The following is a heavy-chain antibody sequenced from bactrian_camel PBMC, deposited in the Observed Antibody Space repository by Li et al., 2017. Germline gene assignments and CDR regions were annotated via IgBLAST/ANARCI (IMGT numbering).Heavy chain of an antibody. CDR1: GRSNENYF. Sequence: HVQLVESGGGSVQAGGSLRLSCAISGRSNENYFLAWFRQPPGKEREGVAAMYTGFGGGNIYYADSVKGRFTISRDNAKHTLYLQLNSLKTEDTAIYYCATATIPGVRYFFGYWGQGTQVTVS. D-gene: IGHD2*01. J-gene: IGHJ6*01. CDR2: MYTGFGGGNI. CDR3: ATATIPGVRYFFGY. V-gene: IGHV3S45*01.